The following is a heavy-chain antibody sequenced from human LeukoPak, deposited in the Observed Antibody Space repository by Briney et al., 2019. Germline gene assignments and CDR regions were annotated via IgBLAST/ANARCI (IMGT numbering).Heavy chain of an antibody. J-gene: IGHJ3*02. Sequence: GRSLRLSCAGSGFTLSSYGMHWVRQAPGKGLEWVAVIWADGTHEDYIDSVKGRFTISRDNSKNTLYLQMNSLRADDTAVYYCAINHYGSNSHIFDIWGQGTMVTVSS. CDR2: IWADGTHE. CDR3: AINHYGSNSHIFDI. D-gene: IGHD3-10*01. V-gene: IGHV3-33*01. CDR1: GFTLSSYG.